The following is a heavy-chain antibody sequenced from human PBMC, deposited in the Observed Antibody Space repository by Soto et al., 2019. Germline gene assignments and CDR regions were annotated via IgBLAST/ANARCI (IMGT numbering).Heavy chain of an antibody. D-gene: IGHD1-26*01. CDR2: ISSSSSTI. CDR3: ARRYRVRGWDYCGMDV. V-gene: IGHV3-48*02. Sequence: EVQLVESGGGLVQPGGSLRLSCAASGFTFSSYSMNWVRQAPGKGLEWVSYISSSSSTIYYADSVKGRFTISRDNAKNSLYLQMNSLRDEDTAVYYCARRYRVRGWDYCGMDVWGQGTTVTVSS. J-gene: IGHJ6*02. CDR1: GFTFSSYS.